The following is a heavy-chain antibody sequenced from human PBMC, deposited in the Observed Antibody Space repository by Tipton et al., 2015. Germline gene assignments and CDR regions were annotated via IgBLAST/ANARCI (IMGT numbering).Heavy chain of an antibody. CDR1: GFTFSSYG. D-gene: IGHD4-23*01. J-gene: IGHJ6*02. CDR2: IWYDGTNK. CDR3: ARDYGGNYGGYYYYYGMDV. V-gene: IGHV3-33*01. Sequence: SLRLSCAASGFTFSSYGMHWVRQAPGKGLEWVALIWYDGTNKNYADSVKGRFTISRDNSKNSLYLQMNSLRAEDTAVYYCARDYGGNYGGYYYYYGMDVWGQGTTVTVSS.